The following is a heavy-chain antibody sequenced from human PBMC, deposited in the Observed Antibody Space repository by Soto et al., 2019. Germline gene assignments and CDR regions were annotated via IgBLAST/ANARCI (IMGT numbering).Heavy chain of an antibody. D-gene: IGHD1-26*01. CDR2: IYYSGST. CDR1: GGSISSSSSY. CDR3: ARRGFRGANTIDY. J-gene: IGHJ4*02. V-gene: IGHV4-39*01. Sequence: SETLSLTCTVSGGSISSSSSYWGWIRQSPGKGLEWIGSIYYSGSTYYNPSLKSRVTISVDTSKNQFSLKLSSVTAADTAVYYCARRGFRGANTIDYWRQGTLVTVSS.